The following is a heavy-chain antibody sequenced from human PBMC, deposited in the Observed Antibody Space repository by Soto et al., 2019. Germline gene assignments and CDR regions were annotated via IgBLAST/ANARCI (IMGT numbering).Heavy chain of an antibody. D-gene: IGHD6-13*01. J-gene: IGHJ6*02. Sequence: QVQLVESGGGVVQPGRSLRLSCAASGFTFSSYGMHWVRQAPGKGLEWVAVISYDGSNKYYADSVKGRFTISRDNSKNALYLQMNSLRAEDTAVYYCAQDWAPRPPTYSSSWSRSGFPPDPPAYYYYYGMDVWGQGTTVTVSS. CDR3: AQDWAPRPPTYSSSWSRSGFPPDPPAYYYYYGMDV. V-gene: IGHV3-30*18. CDR2: ISYDGSNK. CDR1: GFTFSSYG.